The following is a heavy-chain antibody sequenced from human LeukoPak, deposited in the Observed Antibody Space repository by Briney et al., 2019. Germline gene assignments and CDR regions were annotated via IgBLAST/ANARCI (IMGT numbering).Heavy chain of an antibody. V-gene: IGHV1-46*01. CDR3: ARDSSGSYDH. D-gene: IGHD1-26*01. CDR2: IDPSGGST. CDR1: GYSFTIYY. Sequence: GASVKVSCKASGYSFTIYYIQWLRQAPGQGLEWMGIIDPSGGSTGYAPKFQGRVIMTRDTSTSTVYMDLSSLRSEDTAVYYCARDSSGSYDHWGQGTLVTVYS. J-gene: IGHJ1*01.